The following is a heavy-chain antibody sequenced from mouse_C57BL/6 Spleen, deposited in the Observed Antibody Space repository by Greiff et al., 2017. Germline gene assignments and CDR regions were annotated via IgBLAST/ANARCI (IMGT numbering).Heavy chain of an antibody. V-gene: IGHV3-6*01. J-gene: IGHJ1*03. CDR2: ISYDGSN. Sequence: ESGPGLVKPSPSLSLTCSVTGYSITSGYYWNWIRQFPGNKLEWMGYISYDGSNNYNPSLKNRISITRDTSKNQFFLKLNSVTTEDTATYYCAREGDWYFDVWGTGTTVTVSS. CDR1: GYSITSGYY. CDR3: AREGDWYFDV.